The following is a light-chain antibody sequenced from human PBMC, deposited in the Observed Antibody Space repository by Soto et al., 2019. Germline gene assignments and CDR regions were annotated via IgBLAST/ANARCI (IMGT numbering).Light chain of an antibody. CDR1: QTVRNNY. J-gene: IGKJ5*01. Sequence: VVTHCRGTLGVSPGGRATLSCRASQTVRNNYLAWYQQKPGQAPRLLIYDASSRATGIPDRFSGGGSGTAFTLPIRSLEPADFAVYYCQQDGRSPITFGLGTRLEFK. CDR3: QQDGRSPIT. CDR2: DAS. V-gene: IGKV3-20*01.